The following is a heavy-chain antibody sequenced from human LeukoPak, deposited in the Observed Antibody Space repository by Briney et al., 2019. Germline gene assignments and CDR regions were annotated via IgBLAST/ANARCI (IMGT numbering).Heavy chain of an antibody. Sequence: PSETLSLTCTVSGGSISSRNYYWGWIRQPPGKGLEWIGCIYSSGSTYYNPSLMSRVTISVDTSKSQFSLKLSSVTAADTAVYYCARLGGSGDTFDIWGQGTMVIVSS. CDR3: ARLGGSGDTFDI. CDR2: IYSSGST. CDR1: GGSISSRNYY. V-gene: IGHV4-39*01. D-gene: IGHD3-10*01. J-gene: IGHJ3*02.